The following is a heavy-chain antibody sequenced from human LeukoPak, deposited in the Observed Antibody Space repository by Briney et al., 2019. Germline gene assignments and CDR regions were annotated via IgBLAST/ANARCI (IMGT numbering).Heavy chain of an antibody. CDR3: ARQQRIRHCSEGVCTEGYYFDY. Sequence: PGGSLILSCAGTGFAFNMFAIDWVRQAPGKGLEWVSGLSRGGSTTNYADSVKGRFTISRDKSQNSLFLQLNSLRPEDTAVYYCARQQRIRHCSEGVCTEGYYFDYWGQGTLVTVSS. D-gene: IGHD2-15*01. CDR2: LSRGGSTT. V-gene: IGHV3-23*01. J-gene: IGHJ4*02. CDR1: GFAFNMFA.